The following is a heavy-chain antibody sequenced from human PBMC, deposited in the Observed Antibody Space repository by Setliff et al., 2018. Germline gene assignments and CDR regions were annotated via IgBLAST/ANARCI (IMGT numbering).Heavy chain of an antibody. D-gene: IGHD3-16*01. J-gene: IGHJ4*02. CDR2: INPSGTT. CDR1: GGPFSDYY. Sequence: PSETLSLTCTFYGGPFSDYYWDWVRQTPGKGLEWIAEINPSGTTNYIPSLKSRLTISVDTSKRQFSLKLISVTAADTAVYYCRFWSYVYKNDYWAQGTLVTVSS. CDR3: RFWSYVYKNDY. V-gene: IGHV4-34*01.